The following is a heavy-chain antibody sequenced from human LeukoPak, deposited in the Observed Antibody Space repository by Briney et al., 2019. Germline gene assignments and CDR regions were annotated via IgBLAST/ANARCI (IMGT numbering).Heavy chain of an antibody. J-gene: IGHJ4*02. V-gene: IGHV1-2*02. Sequence: GASVKVSCKASGYTFIGYYLHWVRQAPGQGLEWMGWINPNSGGTSSAQKFQGRVTITRDTSASTAYMELSSLRSEDTAVYYCARVGRIAAAGTRYFDYWGQGTLVTVSS. CDR2: INPNSGGT. CDR1: GYTFIGYY. CDR3: ARVGRIAAAGTRYFDY. D-gene: IGHD6-13*01.